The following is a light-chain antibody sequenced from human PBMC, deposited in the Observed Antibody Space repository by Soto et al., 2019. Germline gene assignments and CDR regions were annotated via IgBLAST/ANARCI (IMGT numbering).Light chain of an antibody. V-gene: IGLV1-44*01. CDR2: NNN. CDR3: VAWDDSLTGPV. Sequence: QSVLTQPPSASGTPGQTVIISCSGSRSDIGSNSVNWYQHLPGTAPKLLIYNNNQRPSGVPDRFSGSKSGTSASLAISGLQSEDEADYYCVAWDDSLTGPVFGTGTKLTVL. J-gene: IGLJ1*01. CDR1: RSDIGSNS.